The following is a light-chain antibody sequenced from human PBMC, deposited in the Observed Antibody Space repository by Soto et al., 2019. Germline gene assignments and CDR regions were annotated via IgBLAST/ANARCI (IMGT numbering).Light chain of an antibody. Sequence: EILLTQSPATLSSSPGERATLSCRASQSVSSNLAWYQQKPGQAPRLLIYDASSRATGVPARFSGSGSGTDFTLTISSLEPEDFAVYYCQQRSDWPPTFGQGTKVEVK. CDR3: QQRSDWPPT. V-gene: IGKV3-11*01. CDR1: QSVSSN. J-gene: IGKJ1*01. CDR2: DAS.